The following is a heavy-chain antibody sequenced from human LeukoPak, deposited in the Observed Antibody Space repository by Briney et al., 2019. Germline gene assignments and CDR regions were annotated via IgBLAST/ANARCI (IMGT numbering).Heavy chain of an antibody. CDR3: ARDHFNYCSSTSCPTDY. V-gene: IGHV3-30-3*01. J-gene: IGHJ4*02. CDR1: GFTFSSYA. Sequence: PGRSLRLSCAASGFTFSSYAMHWVRQAPGKGLEWVAVISYDGSNKYYADSVKGRFTISRDNSKNTLYLQMNSLRAEDTAVYYCARDHFNYCSSTSCPTDYWGQGTLVTVSS. CDR2: ISYDGSNK. D-gene: IGHD2-2*01.